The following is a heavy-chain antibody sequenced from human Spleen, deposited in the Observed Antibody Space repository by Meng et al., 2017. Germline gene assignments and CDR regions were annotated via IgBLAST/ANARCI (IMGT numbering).Heavy chain of an antibody. D-gene: IGHD3-16*01. Sequence: QVLLQESGPGLVKPSGTLSLTCVVSGGSISSIDWWSWVRQPPGKGLEWIGEIYHGGDTNYNPSLKSRVTIAIDKSKNQFSLKLSSVTAADTAVYYCARDLWELRYKAPFDPWGQGILVTVSS. CDR3: ARDLWELRYKAPFDP. J-gene: IGHJ5*02. V-gene: IGHV4/OR15-8*02. CDR1: GGSISSIDW. CDR2: IYHGGDT.